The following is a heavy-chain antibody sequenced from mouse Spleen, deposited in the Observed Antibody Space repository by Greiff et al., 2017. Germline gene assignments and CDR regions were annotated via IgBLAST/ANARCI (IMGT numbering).Heavy chain of an antibody. Sequence: VKLVESGAELVRPGASVTLSCKASGYTFTDYEMHWVKQTPVHGLEWIGAIDPETGGTAYNQKFKGKAILTADKSSSTAYMELRSLTSEDSAVYYCTYSNKGCWAYWGQGTLVTVSA. V-gene: IGHV1-15*01. CDR1: GYTFTDYE. J-gene: IGHJ3*01. CDR2: IDPETGGT. D-gene: IGHD2-5*01. CDR3: TYSNKGCWAY.